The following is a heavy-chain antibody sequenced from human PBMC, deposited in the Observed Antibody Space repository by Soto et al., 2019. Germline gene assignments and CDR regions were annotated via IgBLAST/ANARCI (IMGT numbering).Heavy chain of an antibody. D-gene: IGHD1-1*01. CDR2: IVVGSGNT. Sequence: SVKVSCKASGFTFTSSAVQWVRQARGQRLEWIGWIVVGSGNTNYAQKFQERVTITRDVSTSTAYMELSSLRSEDTAVYYCAAVRAGTTIRYYFDYWGQGTLVTVSS. CDR3: AAVRAGTTIRYYFDY. CDR1: GFTFTSSA. V-gene: IGHV1-58*01. J-gene: IGHJ4*02.